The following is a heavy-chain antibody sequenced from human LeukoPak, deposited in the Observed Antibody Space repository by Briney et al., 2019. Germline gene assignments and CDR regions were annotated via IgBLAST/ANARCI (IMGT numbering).Heavy chain of an antibody. CDR1: RFTFSSYW. CDR2: ISSSSSTI. Sequence: GGSLRLSCAASRFTFSSYWMSWVRQAPGKGLEWVSYISSSSSTIYYADSVKGRFTISRDNAKNSLYLQMNSLRAEDTAVYYCARARQTDAFDIWGQGTMVTVSS. V-gene: IGHV3-48*01. D-gene: IGHD6-25*01. J-gene: IGHJ3*02. CDR3: ARARQTDAFDI.